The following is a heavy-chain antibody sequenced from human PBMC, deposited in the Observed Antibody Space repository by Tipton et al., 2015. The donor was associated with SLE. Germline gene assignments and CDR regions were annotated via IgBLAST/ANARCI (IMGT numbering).Heavy chain of an antibody. CDR1: GYSISSGYY. V-gene: IGHV4-38-2*01. D-gene: IGHD2-15*01. Sequence: LRLSCAVSGYSISSGYYWGWIRQPPGKGLEWIGSIYHSGSTYYNPSLKSRVTISVDTSKNQFSLKLSSVTAADTAVYYCARVPVARHYFDYWGQGTLVTVSS. CDR3: ARVPVARHYFDY. CDR2: IYHSGST. J-gene: IGHJ4*02.